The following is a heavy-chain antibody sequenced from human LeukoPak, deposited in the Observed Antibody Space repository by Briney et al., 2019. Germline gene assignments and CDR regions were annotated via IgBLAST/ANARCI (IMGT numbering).Heavy chain of an antibody. J-gene: IGHJ5*02. CDR3: ARASWVSSADAVS. V-gene: IGHV3-23*01. CDR1: GVTFSSYS. D-gene: IGHD3-16*01. CDR2: MKGGVGDT. Sequence: PRGSLRLSCAASGVTFSSYSMNWVRQAPGKGLEWVSSMKGGVGDTFYADSVKGRFTLSRDDSRNTVYLQLNSLRVEDPAVYYCARASWVSSADAVSWGQGTLVTVSS.